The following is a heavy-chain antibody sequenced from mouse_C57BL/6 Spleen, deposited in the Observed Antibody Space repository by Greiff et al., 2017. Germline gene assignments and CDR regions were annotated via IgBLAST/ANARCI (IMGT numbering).Heavy chain of an antibody. Sequence: EVKVEESGEGLVKPGGSLKLSCAASGFTFSSYAMSWVRQTPEKRLEWVAYISSGGDYIYYADTVQGRFTISRDNARNTLYLQMSSLKSEDTAMYYCTREGTGSGYFDYWGQGTTLTVSS. CDR1: GFTFSSYA. CDR3: TREGTGSGYFDY. V-gene: IGHV5-9-1*02. CDR2: ISSGGDYI. J-gene: IGHJ2*01. D-gene: IGHD4-1*01.